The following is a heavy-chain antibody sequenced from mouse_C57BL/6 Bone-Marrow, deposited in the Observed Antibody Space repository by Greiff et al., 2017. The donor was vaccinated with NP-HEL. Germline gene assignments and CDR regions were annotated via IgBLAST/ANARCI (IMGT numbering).Heavy chain of an antibody. CDR1: GYTFTSYW. CDR2: IDPSASYT. Sequence: QVQLQQPGAELVKPGASVKLSCKASGYTFTSYWMQWVKQRPGQGLEWIGEIDPSASYTNYNQKFKGKATLTVDTSSSTAYMQLSSLTSEDSAVYYCARRARRVVEYWGQGTTLTVSS. V-gene: IGHV1-50*01. CDR3: ARRARRVVEY. D-gene: IGHD1-1*01. J-gene: IGHJ2*01.